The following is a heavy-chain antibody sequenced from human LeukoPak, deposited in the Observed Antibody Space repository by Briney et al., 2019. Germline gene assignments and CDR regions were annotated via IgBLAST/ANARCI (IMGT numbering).Heavy chain of an antibody. CDR3: ASGSYYDSSGYYSDY. CDR1: GGSFSSYA. CDR2: IIPIFGTA. J-gene: IGHJ4*02. V-gene: IGHV1-69*05. D-gene: IGHD3-22*01. Sequence: SVKVSCKASGGSFSSYAISWVRQAPGQGLEWMGGIIPIFGTANYAQKFQGRVTITTDESTSTAYMELSSLRSEDTAVYYCASGSYYDSSGYYSDYWGQGTLVTVSS.